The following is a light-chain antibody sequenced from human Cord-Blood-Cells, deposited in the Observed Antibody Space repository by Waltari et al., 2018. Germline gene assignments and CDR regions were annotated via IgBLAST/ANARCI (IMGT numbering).Light chain of an antibody. CDR2: EGS. CDR1: SSAVGSYNL. Sequence: QSALTQPASVSGSPGQPVTISCTGTSSAVGSYNLVSWYQQHPGKAPKLMIYEGSKRPSGVSNRCSGSKSGNTSSRTCSGLQAKDEADYYCCSYAVSSTWVFGGGTKLTVL. J-gene: IGLJ3*02. V-gene: IGLV2-23*01. CDR3: CSYAVSSTWV.